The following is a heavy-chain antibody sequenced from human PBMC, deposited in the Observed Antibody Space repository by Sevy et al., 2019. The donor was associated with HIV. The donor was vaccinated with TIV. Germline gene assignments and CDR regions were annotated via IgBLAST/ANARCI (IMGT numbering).Heavy chain of an antibody. D-gene: IGHD3-10*01. V-gene: IGHV3-7*01. J-gene: IGHJ4*02. CDR3: ARERQEEDKSGAKFDY. Sequence: GGSLRLSCEVSGFNFRSYWMSWVRQAPGKGLEWVANIKHDGSEQYYLDSVKGRFNVSRDNGKNSLYLQMTSLRVDDAAVYYCARERQEEDKSGAKFDYWGRGTLVTVSS. CDR2: IKHDGSEQ. CDR1: GFNFRSYW.